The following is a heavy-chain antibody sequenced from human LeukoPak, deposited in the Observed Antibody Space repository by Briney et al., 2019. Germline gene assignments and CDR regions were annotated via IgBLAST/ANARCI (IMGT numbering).Heavy chain of an antibody. V-gene: IGHV3-21*01. CDR3: ARGGVGLVIIPGWEYDYYGLDV. CDR2: ISSSSSYI. CDR1: GFTFSSYS. J-gene: IGHJ6*02. Sequence: PGGSLRLSCAASGFTFSSYSMNWVRQAPGKGLEWVSSISSSSSYIYYADSVKGRFTISRDNAKNSLYLQMNSLRAEDTAVYYCARGGVGLVIIPGWEYDYYGLDVWGQGTTVTVSS. D-gene: IGHD3/OR15-3a*01.